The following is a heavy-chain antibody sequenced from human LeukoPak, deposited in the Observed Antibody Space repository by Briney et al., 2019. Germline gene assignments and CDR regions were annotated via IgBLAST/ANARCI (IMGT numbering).Heavy chain of an antibody. J-gene: IGHJ6*03. CDR3: ARVSLYHYFHYMDV. D-gene: IGHD3-10*01. Sequence: PGGSLKLSCAVSGFSFSSNWMHWVRQAPGKGLEWLSYISYNGRSIYYADSVKGRFTISRDNAYNSLYLQMNSLRAEDTAVYYCARVSLYHYFHYMDVWGKGTTVIISS. CDR1: GFSFSSNW. CDR2: ISYNGRSI. V-gene: IGHV3-48*03.